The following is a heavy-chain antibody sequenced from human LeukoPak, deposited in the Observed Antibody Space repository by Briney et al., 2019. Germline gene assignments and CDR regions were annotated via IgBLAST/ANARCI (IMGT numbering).Heavy chain of an antibody. J-gene: IGHJ6*02. V-gene: IGHV4-34*01. CDR3: ARSRRVYGSGRRYYYGMDV. Sequence: PSETLSLTCAVSGGSFSGYYWSWIRQPPGKGLEWIGEINHSGSTNYNPSLKSRVTISVDTSKNQFSLKLSSATAADTAVYYCARSRRVYGSGRRYYYGMDVWGQGTTVTVSS. D-gene: IGHD3-10*01. CDR1: GGSFSGYY. CDR2: INHSGST.